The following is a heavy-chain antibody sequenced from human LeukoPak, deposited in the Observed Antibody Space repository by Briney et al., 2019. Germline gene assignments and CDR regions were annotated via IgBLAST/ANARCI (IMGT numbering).Heavy chain of an antibody. CDR2: IKEDGTET. CDR3: AKEGRSLQTY. D-gene: IGHD5-24*01. CDR1: GFMFSSNW. V-gene: IGHV3-7*03. Sequence: GGSLRLSCAASGFMFSSNWMSWVRLAPGKGLEWVANIKEDGTETYYVDSVKGQFTISRDNAKNSLYLQMNSLRVEDTAVYYCAKEGRSLQTYWGQGTLVTVSS. J-gene: IGHJ4*02.